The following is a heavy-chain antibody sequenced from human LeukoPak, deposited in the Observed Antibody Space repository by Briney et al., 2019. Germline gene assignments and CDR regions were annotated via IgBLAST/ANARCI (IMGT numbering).Heavy chain of an antibody. V-gene: IGHV1-18*01. CDR3: ARGRYDYVWGSYRPRDFDY. J-gene: IGHJ4*02. Sequence: ASVKVSCKASGYTFTSYGISWVRQAPGQGLEWMGWISAYNGNANYAQKLQGRVTMTTDTSTSTAYMGLRSLRSDDTAVYYCARGRYDYVWGSYRPRDFDYWGQGTLVTVSS. D-gene: IGHD3-16*02. CDR2: ISAYNGNA. CDR1: GYTFTSYG.